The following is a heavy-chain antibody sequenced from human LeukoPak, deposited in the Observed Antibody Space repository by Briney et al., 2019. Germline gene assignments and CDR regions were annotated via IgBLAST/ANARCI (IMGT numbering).Heavy chain of an antibody. J-gene: IGHJ4*02. Sequence: PGGSLRLSCAASGFTFTDFYMSWIRQAPGKGLEWLSDISRSSTDTNYADSVKGRFTISRDNAKNSLSLQLNSLRAEDTAVYYCARGGVYSGSFLLYFDYWGQGTLVTVSS. CDR2: ISRSSTDT. V-gene: IGHV3-11*06. D-gene: IGHD1-26*01. CDR3: ARGGVYSGSFLLYFDY. CDR1: GFTFTDFY.